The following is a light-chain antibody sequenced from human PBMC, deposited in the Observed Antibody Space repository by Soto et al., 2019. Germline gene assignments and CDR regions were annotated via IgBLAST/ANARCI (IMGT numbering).Light chain of an antibody. CDR1: SSDIGAYNY. J-gene: IGLJ1*01. CDR2: DVN. Sequence: QSVLTQPASVSGSPGQSITISCTGTSSDIGAYNYVSWYQQHPGKAPKLSIYDVNYRPSGVSNRLSGSKSGNTASLTISGLQAEDEADYYCSSYAISSAYVFGTGTKVTVL. CDR3: SSYAISSAYV. V-gene: IGLV2-14*01.